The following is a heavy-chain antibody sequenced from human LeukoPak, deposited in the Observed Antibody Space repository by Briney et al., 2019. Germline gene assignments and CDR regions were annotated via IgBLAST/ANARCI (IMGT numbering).Heavy chain of an antibody. CDR3: ARVQYGSGSCPNLDY. CDR2: IYYSGST. J-gene: IGHJ4*02. Sequence: SETLSLTCTVSGGSISSSSYYWGWIRQPPGKGLEWIGSIYYSGSTYYNPSLKSRVTISVDTSKNQFSLKLSSVTAADTAVYYCARVQYGSGSCPNLDYWGQGTLVTVSS. D-gene: IGHD3-10*01. V-gene: IGHV4-39*07. CDR1: GGSISSSSYY.